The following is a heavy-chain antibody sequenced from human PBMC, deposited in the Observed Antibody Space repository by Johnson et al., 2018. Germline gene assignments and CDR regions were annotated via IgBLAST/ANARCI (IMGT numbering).Heavy chain of an antibody. D-gene: IGHD3-9*01. CDR1: GFIFDDYA. CDR3: AKDGRLLRYFDWAFIFQH. J-gene: IGHJ1*01. V-gene: IGHV3-9*01. Sequence: EVQLVESGGGLVQPGRSLRLSCAASGFIFDDYAMHWVRQAPGKGLEWVSGISWNSGSIGYADSVKGRFTISRDNAKNTLYLQMNSLRAEDTAGYYCAKDGRLLRYFDWAFIFQHWGQGTLVTVSS. CDR2: ISWNSGSI.